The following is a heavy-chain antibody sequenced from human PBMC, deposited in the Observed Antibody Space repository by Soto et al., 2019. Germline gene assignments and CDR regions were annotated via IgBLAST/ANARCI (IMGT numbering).Heavy chain of an antibody. CDR3: ATDVVGIAGRRGGFDY. Sequence: EVQLLESGGGLVQPGGSLRLSCAATGFTFSNYAMSWVRQAPGKGLEWVSSTGGSGSSTYYADSVKGRFTISRDNSKNTLYLQMNSLRAEDTAVYYCATDVVGIAGRRGGFDYWGQGALVTVSS. V-gene: IGHV3-23*01. D-gene: IGHD6-6*01. CDR2: TGGSGSST. CDR1: GFTFSNYA. J-gene: IGHJ4*02.